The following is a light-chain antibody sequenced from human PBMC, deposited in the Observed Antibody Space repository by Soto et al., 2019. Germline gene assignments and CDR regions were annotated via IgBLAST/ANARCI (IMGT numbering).Light chain of an antibody. CDR3: QVWDSTTSHVV. J-gene: IGLJ2*01. CDR2: DDS. CDR1: NIGTKS. V-gene: IGLV3-21*02. Sequence: SYELTQPTSVSVAPGQTATITCGGTNIGTKSVHWYQQKPGQAPVLVVYDDSDRPSEIPERFSGSNSGNTATLTISRVEAGDEADYCCQVWDSTTSHVVFGGRTKLTVL.